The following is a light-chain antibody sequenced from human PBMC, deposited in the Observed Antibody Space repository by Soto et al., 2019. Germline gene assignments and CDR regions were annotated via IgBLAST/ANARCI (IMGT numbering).Light chain of an antibody. J-gene: IGKJ4*01. CDR1: QSINKY. CDR2: AAS. V-gene: IGKV1-39*01. Sequence: DIQMTQSPSSLSASVGDRVTITCRASQSINKYLNWYQQRPVEAPELLMYAASSLQSGVPSRFSGSGSGTYFTLTITSLQPEEFSTYYCQQSYGRPTFGGGTKLAI. CDR3: QQSYGRPT.